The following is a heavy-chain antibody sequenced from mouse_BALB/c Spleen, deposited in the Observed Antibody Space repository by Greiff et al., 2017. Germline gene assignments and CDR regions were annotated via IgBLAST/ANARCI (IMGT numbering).Heavy chain of an antibody. CDR1: GFNIKDTY. CDR3: ARCYDYEWYFDV. V-gene: IGHV14-3*02. J-gene: IGHJ1*01. D-gene: IGHD2-4*01. Sequence: VQLQQSGAELVKPGASVKLSCTASGFNIKDTYMHWVKQRPEQGLEWIGRIDPANGNTKYDPKFQGKATITADTSSNTAYLQLSSLTSEDTAVYYCARCYDYEWYFDVWGAGTTVTVSS. CDR2: IDPANGNT.